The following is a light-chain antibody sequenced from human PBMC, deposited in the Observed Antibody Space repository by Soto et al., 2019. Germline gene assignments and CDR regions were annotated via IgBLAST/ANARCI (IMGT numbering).Light chain of an antibody. CDR2: GAS. J-gene: IGKJ4*01. V-gene: IGKV3-20*01. CDR3: QQYARSPPT. CDR1: QSVSSTH. Sequence: EIVWTQSPGTLSFSPGERATLSCRASQSVSSTHLAWYQQKPGQAPRLLIYGASGRATGIPDRFSGSGSGTDFTLTISRLEPEDFAVYYCQQYARSPPTFGGGTKVEIK.